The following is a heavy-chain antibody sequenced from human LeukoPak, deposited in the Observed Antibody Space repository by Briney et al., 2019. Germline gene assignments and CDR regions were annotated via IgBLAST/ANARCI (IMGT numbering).Heavy chain of an antibody. CDR2: ISGSGGGT. Sequence: GGSLRLSCAASGFTFSSYAMSWVRQAPGKGLEWVSAISGSGGGTYYADSVKGRFTISRDNSKNTLYLQMNSLRAEDTAVYYCAKGGGGLAAVVSRRLDYWGQGTLVTVSS. J-gene: IGHJ4*02. D-gene: IGHD6-13*01. CDR1: GFTFSSYA. CDR3: AKGGGGLAAVVSRRLDY. V-gene: IGHV3-23*01.